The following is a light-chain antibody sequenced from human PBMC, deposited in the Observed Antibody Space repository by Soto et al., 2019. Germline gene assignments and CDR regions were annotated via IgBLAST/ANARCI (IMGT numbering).Light chain of an antibody. J-gene: IGKJ5*01. Sequence: DIQMTQSPSSLSASVGDRVTITCQASQDISNYLNWYQQKPGKAPKLLIYDASNLETGVPSRFSGSGSGTEFTLTIGSLQPEDFATYHCQQSHSSPYTFGQGTRLEIK. V-gene: IGKV1-33*01. CDR1: QDISNY. CDR3: QQSHSSPYT. CDR2: DAS.